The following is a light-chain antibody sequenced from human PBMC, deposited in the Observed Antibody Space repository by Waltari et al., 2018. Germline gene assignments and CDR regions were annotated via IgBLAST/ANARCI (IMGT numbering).Light chain of an antibody. Sequence: RVMTQSPVALSVSPGPSITVSCSTSQPVGSNVAWYQKKPGQAPRLVSYDASIRGAGLPARFSGSGSGTEFTLTIGSLQSEDVATYYCQQYNSWPRTFGGGTKVEMK. CDR2: DAS. CDR1: QPVGSN. V-gene: IGKV3-15*01. J-gene: IGKJ4*01. CDR3: QQYNSWPRT.